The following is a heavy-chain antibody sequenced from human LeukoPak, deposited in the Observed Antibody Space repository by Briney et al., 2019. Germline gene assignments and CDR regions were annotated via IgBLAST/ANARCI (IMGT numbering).Heavy chain of an antibody. V-gene: IGHV3-74*01. CDR1: GFTFSSYW. Sequence: GGSLRLSCAASGFTFSSYWMHWVRQAPGKGLVWVSLLNSDGTSTFYADSVRGRFTISRDNAKNTLYLQMNSLRAEDTAVYYCAKEGFDSWGQGTLVTASS. J-gene: IGHJ4*02. CDR3: AKEGFDS. CDR2: LNSDGTST.